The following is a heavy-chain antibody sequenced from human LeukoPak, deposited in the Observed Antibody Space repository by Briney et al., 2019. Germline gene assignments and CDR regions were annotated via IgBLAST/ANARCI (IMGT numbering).Heavy chain of an antibody. J-gene: IGHJ3*02. CDR2: INPSGGST. D-gene: IGHD6-19*01. CDR1: GYTFTSYY. V-gene: IGHV1-46*01. Sequence: ASVKVSRKASGYTFTSYYMHWVRHPPGQGLDWMGIINPSGGSTSYAQKFQGRVTMTRDTSTSTVYMELSSLRSEDTAVYYCARVAVASDAFDIWGQGTMVTVSS. CDR3: ARVAVASDAFDI.